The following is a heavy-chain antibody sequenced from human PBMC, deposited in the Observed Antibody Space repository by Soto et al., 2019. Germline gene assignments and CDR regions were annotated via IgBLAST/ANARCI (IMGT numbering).Heavy chain of an antibody. CDR2: IIPIFGTA. J-gene: IGHJ4*02. Sequence: GASVKVSFKASGGTFSSYAISWVRQAPGQGLEWMGGIIPIFGTANYAQKFQGRVTITADESTSTAYMELSSLRSEDTAVYYCARDYYDSSGYRYYFDYWGQGTLVTVSS. V-gene: IGHV1-69*13. CDR1: GGTFSSYA. D-gene: IGHD3-22*01. CDR3: ARDYYDSSGYRYYFDY.